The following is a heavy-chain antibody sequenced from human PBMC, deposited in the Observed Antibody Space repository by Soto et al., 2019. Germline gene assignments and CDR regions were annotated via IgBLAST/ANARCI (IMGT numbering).Heavy chain of an antibody. CDR2: MAYDGSNK. CDR1: GFSFSTSA. Sequence: QEQLVESGGGVVQPGRSLRLSCAASGFSFSTSAMHWVRQPPGKGLERVAVMAYDGSNKFYADSVKGRFTISRDNSRSTLYLQMNSLKPEDTAVYYCARDGDVGGWYGPACWGQGTRVSVSS. V-gene: IGHV3-30-3*01. D-gene: IGHD6-19*01. CDR3: ARDGDVGGWYGPAC. J-gene: IGHJ4*02.